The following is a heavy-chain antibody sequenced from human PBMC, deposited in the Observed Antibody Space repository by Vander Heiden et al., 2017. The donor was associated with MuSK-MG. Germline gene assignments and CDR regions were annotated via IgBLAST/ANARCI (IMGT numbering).Heavy chain of an antibody. D-gene: IGHD5-12*01. Sequence: QVQLQQWGAGLLLPSETLSLTCAVYGGSFSGFYWSWLRQPPGKGLEWIGEINQSGSTNYNPSLKRRVTISVDTSENQFSLKLRSVTAADTAVYYCARGRRYSGPDYWGEGPLVTVAS. CDR1: GGSFSGFY. V-gene: IGHV4-34*01. CDR2: INQSGST. CDR3: ARGRRYSGPDY. J-gene: IGHJ4*02.